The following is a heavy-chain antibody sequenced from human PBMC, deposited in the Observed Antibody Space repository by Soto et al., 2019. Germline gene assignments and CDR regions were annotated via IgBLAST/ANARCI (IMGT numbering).Heavy chain of an antibody. CDR1: GGSFTSNNW. CDR3: ASRDPGTSVDY. Sequence: SETLSLTCAVSGGSFTSNNWWTWVRQPPGQGLEWIGEIYRTGGTNYNPSLKSRVTISLDKSENQFSLKVTSLTAADTAVYYCASRDPGTSVDYWGQGTLVTVSS. J-gene: IGHJ4*02. D-gene: IGHD1-7*01. V-gene: IGHV4-4*02. CDR2: IYRTGGT.